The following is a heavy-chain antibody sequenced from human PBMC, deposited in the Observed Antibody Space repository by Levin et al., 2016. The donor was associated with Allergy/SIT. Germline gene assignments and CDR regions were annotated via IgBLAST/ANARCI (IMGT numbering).Heavy chain of an antibody. Sequence: SETLSLTCTVSGGSISSYYWSWIQQPPGKGLEWIGYIYYIGSTNSNPSLKSRVTISLDTSQNQLSLKLNSVTAADTAVYYCAAGLGADLEYWGQGTLVTVSS. V-gene: IGHV4-59*01. D-gene: IGHD1-26*01. CDR1: GGSISSYY. CDR2: IYYIGST. CDR3: AAGLGADLEY. J-gene: IGHJ4*02.